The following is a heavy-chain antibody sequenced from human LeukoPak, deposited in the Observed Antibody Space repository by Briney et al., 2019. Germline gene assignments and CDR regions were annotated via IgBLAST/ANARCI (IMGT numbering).Heavy chain of an antibody. J-gene: IGHJ3*02. CDR1: GFTFGSYD. Sequence: GGSLRLSCAASGFTFGSYDMYWVRQAPGKGLEWVSSISSGGSTTHYGNSVKGRFTISKDNDKISLYLQMNSLRAEDTSVYYCARGRSPDAFDSWGQGTRVTVSS. CDR3: ARGRSPDAFDS. CDR2: ISSGGSTT. V-gene: IGHV3-48*03.